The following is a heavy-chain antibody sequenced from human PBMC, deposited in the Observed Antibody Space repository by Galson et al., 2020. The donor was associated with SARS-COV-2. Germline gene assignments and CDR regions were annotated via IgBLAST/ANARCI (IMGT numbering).Heavy chain of an antibody. Sequence: SETLSLTCAVSGGPISNGAYYWSWIRQVPGKGLEWIGYIFYSGTTYYNPSLKSRVTISVDTSKNQFSLKLSSVTAADTAVYYCASGSSGQGNELFDYWGQGTLVTVSS. V-gene: IGHV4-31*11. J-gene: IGHJ4*02. CDR1: GGPISNGAYY. CDR2: IFYSGTT. CDR3: ASGSSGQGNELFDY. D-gene: IGHD3-22*01.